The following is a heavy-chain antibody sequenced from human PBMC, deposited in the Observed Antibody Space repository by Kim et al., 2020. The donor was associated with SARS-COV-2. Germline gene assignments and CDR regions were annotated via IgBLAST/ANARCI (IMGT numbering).Heavy chain of an antibody. CDR1: GYTFTSYA. CDR2: INTNTGNP. D-gene: IGHD2-15*01. V-gene: IGHV7-4-1*02. Sequence: ASVKVSCKASGYTFTSYAMNWVRQAPGQGLEWMGWINTNTGNPTYAQGFTGRFVFSLDTSVSTAYLQISSLKAEDTAVYYCARDLTTGYSYCSGGSCYGIFDPWGQGTLVTVSS. CDR3: ARDLTTGYSYCSGGSCYGIFDP. J-gene: IGHJ5*02.